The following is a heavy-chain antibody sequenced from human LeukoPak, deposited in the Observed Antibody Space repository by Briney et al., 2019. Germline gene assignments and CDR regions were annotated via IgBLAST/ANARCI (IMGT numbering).Heavy chain of an antibody. D-gene: IGHD3-10*01. CDR3: ARDATGSSFYDY. J-gene: IGHJ4*02. Sequence: GGSLRLSCAASGFTFSNYWMNWVRQAPGKGPECVANIKQDGSEKYYVDSVLGRFTVSRDNAKNSLILQMNSLRAEDTAVYYCARDATGSSFYDYWGQGTLVTVSS. V-gene: IGHV3-7*01. CDR2: IKQDGSEK. CDR1: GFTFSNYW.